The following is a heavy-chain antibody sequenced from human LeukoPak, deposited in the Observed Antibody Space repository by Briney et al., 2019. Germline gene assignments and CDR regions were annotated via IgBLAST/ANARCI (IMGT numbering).Heavy chain of an antibody. V-gene: IGHV3-23*01. CDR2: ISGSGGST. D-gene: IGHD5-12*01. CDR1: GFTFSSHA. Sequence: GGSLRLSCGASGFTFSSHAMSWVRQAPGKGLEWVSAISGSGGSTYYADSVKGRFTISRDNSKNTLYLQMNSLRAEDTAVYYCAKDLGGYQNYWGQGTLVTVSS. CDR3: AKDLGGYQNY. J-gene: IGHJ4*02.